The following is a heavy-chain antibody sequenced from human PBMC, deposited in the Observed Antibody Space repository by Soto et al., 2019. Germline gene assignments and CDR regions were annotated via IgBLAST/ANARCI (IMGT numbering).Heavy chain of an antibody. CDR1: GYTFTSFY. CDR3: ARGLTSGDY. J-gene: IGHJ4*02. CDR2: INPNGGST. Sequence: QVQLVQSGAEVKNPGASVKVSCKASGYTFTSFYIHWVRQPPGQGLEWMSIINPNGGSTNYAQNLQGRVTLTRDTSTNTVYMELSSLRSEDTAVYYCARGLTSGDYWGQGTLVTVSS. V-gene: IGHV1-46*04.